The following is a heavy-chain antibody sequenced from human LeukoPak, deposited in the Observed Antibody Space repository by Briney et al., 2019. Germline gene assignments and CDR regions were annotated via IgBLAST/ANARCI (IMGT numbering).Heavy chain of an antibody. Sequence: SETPSLTCTVSGGSISSYYWSWIRQPPGKGLEWIGYIYYSGSTNYNPSLKSRVTISVDTSKNQFSLKLSSVTAADTAVYYCARHRAVTTRLDAFDIWGQGTMVTVSS. CDR3: ARHRAVTTRLDAFDI. CDR2: IYYSGST. CDR1: GGSISSYY. J-gene: IGHJ3*02. V-gene: IGHV4-59*08. D-gene: IGHD4-17*01.